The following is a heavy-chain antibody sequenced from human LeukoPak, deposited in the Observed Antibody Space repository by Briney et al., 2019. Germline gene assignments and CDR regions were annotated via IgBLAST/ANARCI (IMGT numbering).Heavy chain of an antibody. CDR2: IDDSGNT. V-gene: IGHV4-59*01. J-gene: IGHJ3*02. CDR1: GGSISRYY. D-gene: IGHD3-10*01. Sequence: SETLSPTCTVSGGSISRYYWSWIRRPPGKGLEWSGYIDDSGNTNYNPSLKSQVTISVDKSKNQFSLKLSFVTAADTAMYYCARSDYHNSGSHTVFDAFDIWGQGTRVTVSS. CDR3: ARSDYHNSGSHTVFDAFDI.